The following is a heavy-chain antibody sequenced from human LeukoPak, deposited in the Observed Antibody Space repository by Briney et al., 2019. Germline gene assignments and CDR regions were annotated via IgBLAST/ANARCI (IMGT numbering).Heavy chain of an antibody. CDR3: TRDASGDTNSGPRMDV. Sequence: GGSLRLSCAASAFTFRTYWMSWVRQAPAKGLEWVAMIKPDGSEKYYVDSVKGLFIISRDNAKNSLYLQMTSLRAEDTAVYYCTRDASGDTNSGPRMDVWGQGTTVTVSS. D-gene: IGHD5-12*01. CDR2: IKPDGSEK. J-gene: IGHJ6*02. CDR1: AFTFRTYW. V-gene: IGHV3-7*05.